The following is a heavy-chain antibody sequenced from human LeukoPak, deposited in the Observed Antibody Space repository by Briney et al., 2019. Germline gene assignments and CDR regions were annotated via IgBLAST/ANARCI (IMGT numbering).Heavy chain of an antibody. V-gene: IGHV3-33*01. CDR2: IGYDGTNE. CDR1: GSTFCSYG. CDR3: ARDFYCSRTSCYAPSFDY. J-gene: IGHJ4*02. D-gene: IGHD2-2*01. Sequence: AGGSLRLSCAASGSTFCSYGMHWVRQAPGKGLEGGAVIGYDGTNEDYADSVKGRFTISRDNSKNTLYLQMKSLRAEDTAVYYCARDFYCSRTSCYAPSFDYWGQGTLVTVSS.